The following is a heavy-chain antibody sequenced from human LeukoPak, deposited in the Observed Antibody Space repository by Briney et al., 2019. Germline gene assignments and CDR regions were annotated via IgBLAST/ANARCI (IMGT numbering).Heavy chain of an antibody. CDR3: ARQVYSNTWYWRYNWFDP. J-gene: IGHJ5*02. CDR2: IYPGDSDT. CDR1: GYSFSSYW. Sequence: GESLKISCKGSGYSFSSYWIGWVRQMPGKGLEWMGIIYPGDSDTRYSPSFQGQVTISADKSISTAYLQWSSLKASDTAMYYCARQVYSNTWYWRYNWFDPWGQGTLVTVSS. D-gene: IGHD6-13*01. V-gene: IGHV5-51*01.